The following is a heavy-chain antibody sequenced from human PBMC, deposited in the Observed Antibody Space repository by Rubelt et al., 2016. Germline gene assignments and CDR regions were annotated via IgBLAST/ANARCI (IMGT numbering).Heavy chain of an antibody. D-gene: IGHD4-17*01. CDR1: GFTVSSNY. V-gene: IGHV3-66*01. J-gene: IGHJ2*01. CDR2: IYSGGST. CDR3: ARAYTTYGDYVDWYFDL. Sequence: EVQLVESGGGLVQPGGSLRLSCAASGFTVSSNYMSWVRQAPGKGLEWVSVIYSGGSTYYADSVKGRFTISRDNSKNTLYLQMNSLRAEDTAVYYCARAYTTYGDYVDWYFDLWGRGTLVTVSS.